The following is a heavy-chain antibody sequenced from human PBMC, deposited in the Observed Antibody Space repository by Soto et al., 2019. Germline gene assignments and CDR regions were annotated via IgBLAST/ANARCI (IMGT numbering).Heavy chain of an antibody. CDR3: ARPLRAARRGYYYYGMDV. D-gene: IGHD6-6*01. V-gene: IGHV1-69*06. CDR2: IIPIFGTA. J-gene: IGHJ6*02. CDR1: GGTFSSYA. Sequence: ASVEVSCKASGGTFSSYAISWVRQAPGQGLEWMGGIIPIFGTANYAQKFQGRVTITADKSTSTAYMELSSLRSEDTAVYYCARPLRAARRGYYYYGMDVWGQGTTVTVSS.